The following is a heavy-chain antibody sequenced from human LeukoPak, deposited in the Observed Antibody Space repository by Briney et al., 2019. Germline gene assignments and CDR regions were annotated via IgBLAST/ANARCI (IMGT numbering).Heavy chain of an antibody. D-gene: IGHD1-26*01. CDR2: IYSGGRT. Sequence: PGGSLRLSCVASGFTVSSNYMSWVRQAPGKGLEWVSVIYSGGRTYYADSVKGRFTISRDNSKNTLYLQMNSLRAEDTAMYYCARGREFDYWGQGTLVTVSS. V-gene: IGHV3-53*01. J-gene: IGHJ4*02. CDR1: GFTVSSNY. CDR3: ARGREFDY.